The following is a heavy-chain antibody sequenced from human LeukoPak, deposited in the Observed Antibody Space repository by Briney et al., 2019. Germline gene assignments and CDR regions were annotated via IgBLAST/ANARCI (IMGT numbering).Heavy chain of an antibody. J-gene: IGHJ4*02. CDR2: IIPIFGTA. D-gene: IGHD6-19*01. CDR1: GYTFTSYA. CDR3: AHTGYSSGWYYFDY. V-gene: IGHV1-69*13. Sequence: WASVKVSCKASGYTFTSYAISWVRQAPGQGLEWMGGIIPIFGTANYAQKFQGRVTITADESTSTAYMELSSLRSEDTAVYYCAHTGYSSGWYYFDYWGQGTLVTVSS.